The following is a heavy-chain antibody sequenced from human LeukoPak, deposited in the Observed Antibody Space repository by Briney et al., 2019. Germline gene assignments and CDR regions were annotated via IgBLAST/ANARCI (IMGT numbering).Heavy chain of an antibody. D-gene: IGHD3-10*01. Sequence: SETLSLTCTVSGGSISSYYWSWIRQLPGKGLEWIGYIYYSGSTNYNPSLKSRVTISVDTSKNQFSLNLRSVTATDTAVYYCARGSEISSPFFYFDYWGQGTLVTVSS. V-gene: IGHV4-59*08. CDR3: ARGSEISSPFFYFDY. CDR2: IYYSGST. CDR1: GGSISSYY. J-gene: IGHJ4*02.